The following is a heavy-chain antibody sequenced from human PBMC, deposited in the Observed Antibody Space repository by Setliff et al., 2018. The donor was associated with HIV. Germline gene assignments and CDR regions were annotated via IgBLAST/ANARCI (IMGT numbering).Heavy chain of an antibody. CDR2: IYTSGGT. V-gene: IGHV4-4*07. J-gene: IGHJ4*02. D-gene: IGHD3-10*01. CDR3: ARGAELLWFGELHNIPYFDY. Sequence: SETLSLTCTVSGGSISSYYWSWIRQSAGKGLEWIGRIYTSGGTNYNPSLKSRVTMSVDTSKNQFSLKLSSVTAADTAVYYCARGAELLWFGELHNIPYFDYWGQGTLVTVSS. CDR1: GGSISSYY.